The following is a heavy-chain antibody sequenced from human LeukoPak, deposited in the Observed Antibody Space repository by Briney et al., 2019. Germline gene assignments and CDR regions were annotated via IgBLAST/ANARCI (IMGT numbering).Heavy chain of an antibody. V-gene: IGHV3-21*01. CDR2: ISSSSSYI. CDR3: ARAPRTAANFDY. CDR1: GFTFSSYS. Sequence: GGSLRLSCAASGFTFSSYSMNWVRQAPGKGLEWVSSISSSSSYIYYADSVKGRFTISRDNSKNTLYPQMNSLRAEDTAVYYCARAPRTAANFDYWGQGTLVTVSS. D-gene: IGHD6-13*01. J-gene: IGHJ4*02.